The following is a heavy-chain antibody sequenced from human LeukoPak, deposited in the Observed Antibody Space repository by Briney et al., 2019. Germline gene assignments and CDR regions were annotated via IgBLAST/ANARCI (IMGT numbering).Heavy chain of an antibody. CDR2: INPNSGGT. CDR1: GYSFTGYY. J-gene: IGHJ5*02. V-gene: IGHV1-2*02. CDR3: ARGDIVVLPAGIPHNWFDP. D-gene: IGHD2-2*02. Sequence: ASVKVSCKASGYSFTGYYIHWVRQAPGQGLEWMGWINPNSGGTNYAQKFQGRVTMTRDTSISTACMELSRLRSDDTAVYYCARGDIVVLPAGIPHNWFDPWGQGTLVTASS.